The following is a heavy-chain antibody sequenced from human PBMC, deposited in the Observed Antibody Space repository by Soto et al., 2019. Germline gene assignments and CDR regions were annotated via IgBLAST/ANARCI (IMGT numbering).Heavy chain of an antibody. CDR2: IIPIFGTA. Sequence: GASVKVSCKASGGTFSSYAISWVRQAPGQGLEWMGGIIPIFGTANYAQKFQGRVTITADESTSTAYMELSSLRSEDTAVYYCERVVDIVATIPNNWFGPGGHGTLV. D-gene: IGHD5-12*01. CDR3: ERVVDIVATIPNNWFGP. CDR1: GGTFSSYA. V-gene: IGHV1-69*13. J-gene: IGHJ5*02.